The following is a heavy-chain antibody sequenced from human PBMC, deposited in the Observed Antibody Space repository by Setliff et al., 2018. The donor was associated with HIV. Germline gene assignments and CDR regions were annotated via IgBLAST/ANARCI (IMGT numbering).Heavy chain of an antibody. V-gene: IGHV4-59*04. CDR1: WESKINHD. D-gene: IGHD6-13*01. CDR2: LYSSGRT. J-gene: IGHJ4*02. CDR3: AGSYGSSWFGPFDY. Sequence: SETLSLTCSVSWESKINHDWGWIRQSPGRGLEWIGSLYSSGRTYYKSSLKSRVNISVDASRNQFSLRLDSLTAADTAIYYCAGSYGSSWFGPFDYWGQGTLVTVSS.